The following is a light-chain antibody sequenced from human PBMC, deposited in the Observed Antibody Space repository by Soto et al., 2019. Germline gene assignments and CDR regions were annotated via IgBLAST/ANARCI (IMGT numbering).Light chain of an antibody. CDR1: QDISNY. V-gene: IGKV1-33*01. J-gene: IGKJ3*01. Sequence: DILMTQSPTSLSASVGDRVTITCQASQDISNYLNWYQHKPGKAPQLLIYDASNLQTVVPSRFSGSGSGTEFTFTISSLQPEDVATYYCPQYDDLPSLLTFGPGTKVDIK. CDR3: PQYDDLPSLLT. CDR2: DAS.